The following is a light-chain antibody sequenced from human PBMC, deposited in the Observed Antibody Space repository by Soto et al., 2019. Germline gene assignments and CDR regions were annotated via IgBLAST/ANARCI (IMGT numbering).Light chain of an antibody. V-gene: IGKV3-15*01. CDR2: GAS. Sequence: VITQSPATLSVSPGERATLSCRASQNLRSSLAWYQQKPGQAPRLLIYGASTRATGIPARFSGSGSGTEFTLTISSLQSEDFAVYFCQQYNSWPQTFGQGTKVDIK. J-gene: IGKJ1*01. CDR1: QNLRSS. CDR3: QQYNSWPQT.